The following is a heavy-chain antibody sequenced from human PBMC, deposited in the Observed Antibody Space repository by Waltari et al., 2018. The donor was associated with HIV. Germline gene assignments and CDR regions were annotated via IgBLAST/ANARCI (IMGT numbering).Heavy chain of an antibody. CDR2: ISGSGGST. V-gene: IGHV3-23*04. Sequence: EVQLVESGGGLVQPGGSLRLSCAASGFNFSSYSMGWVGQAPGKGLEWVSAISGSGGSTYYADSVKGRFTISRDNSKNTLYLQMNSLRAEDTAVYYCAKDRPHYGDYLEDDYWGQGTLVTVSS. D-gene: IGHD4-17*01. CDR1: GFNFSSYS. CDR3: AKDRPHYGDYLEDDY. J-gene: IGHJ4*02.